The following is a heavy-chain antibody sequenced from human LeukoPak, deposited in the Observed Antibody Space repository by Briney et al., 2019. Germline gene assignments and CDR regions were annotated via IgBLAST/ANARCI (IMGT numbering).Heavy chain of an antibody. CDR1: GFTFSGFA. V-gene: IGHV3-30*04. CDR2: ISYHGRDK. D-gene: IGHD4-23*01. CDR3: ARGRPHGNDY. J-gene: IGHJ4*02. Sequence: TGGSLRLSCAGSGFTFSGFAMHWVRQAPGKGLEWVAAISYHGRDKYYADAVSGRFTISRDNSKNTLHLEMNSLRTDDTAVYYCARGRPHGNDYWGQGTLVTVAS.